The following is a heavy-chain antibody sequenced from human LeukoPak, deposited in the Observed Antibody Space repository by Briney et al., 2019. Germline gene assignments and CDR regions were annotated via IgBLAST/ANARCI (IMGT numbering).Heavy chain of an antibody. Sequence: GGSLRLSCAASGFTVSSNYMTWVRQAPGKGLEWVSHISGTSDTTYYADSVKGRFSISRDNAKNSLYLQMNSLRDDDTAVYYCARNYYYTMDVWGQGTTVTVSS. V-gene: IGHV3-48*02. CDR2: ISGTSDTT. CDR3: ARNYYYTMDV. CDR1: GFTVSSNY. J-gene: IGHJ6*02.